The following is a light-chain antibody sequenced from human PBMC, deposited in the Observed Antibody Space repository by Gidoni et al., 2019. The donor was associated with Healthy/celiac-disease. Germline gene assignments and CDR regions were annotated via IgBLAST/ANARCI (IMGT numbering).Light chain of an antibody. CDR2: LGS. CDR3: MQALQTPT. Sequence: DIVMTQSPLSLPVTPGEPASISCRSSQSLLHSNGYNYLDWYLQKPGQAPQLLIYLGSNRASGVPVRFSGSGSGTDFTLKISRVEAKDVGVYYCMQALQTPTFGQGTKLEIK. V-gene: IGKV2-28*01. J-gene: IGKJ2*01. CDR1: QSLLHSNGYNY.